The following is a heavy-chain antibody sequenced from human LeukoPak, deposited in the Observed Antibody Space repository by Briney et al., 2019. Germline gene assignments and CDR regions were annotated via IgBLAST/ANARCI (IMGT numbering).Heavy chain of an antibody. J-gene: IGHJ4*02. Sequence: GRSLRLSCAASGFTFSSYGMHWVRQAPGKGLEWVAVIWYDGSNKYYADSVKGRFTISRDNPKNTLYLQMNSLRAEDTAVYYCARESGGYYYYFDYWGQGTLVTVSS. CDR2: IWYDGSNK. CDR1: GFTFSSYG. D-gene: IGHD3-22*01. CDR3: ARESGGYYYYFDY. V-gene: IGHV3-33*01.